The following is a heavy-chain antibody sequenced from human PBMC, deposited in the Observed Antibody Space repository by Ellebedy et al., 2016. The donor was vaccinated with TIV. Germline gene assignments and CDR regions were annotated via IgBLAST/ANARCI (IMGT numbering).Heavy chain of an antibody. CDR1: GFTFNDYY. V-gene: IGHV3-11*04. D-gene: IGHD3-3*01. J-gene: IGHJ3*02. Sequence: GGSLRLSCAASGFTFNDYYMSWIRQAPGKGLEWISYISNSDSAIYYADSVKGRFTISRDNAKNSLFLQMNSLRAEDTAVYYCARREWSDAFDIWGQGTMVTVSS. CDR2: ISNSDSAI. CDR3: ARREWSDAFDI.